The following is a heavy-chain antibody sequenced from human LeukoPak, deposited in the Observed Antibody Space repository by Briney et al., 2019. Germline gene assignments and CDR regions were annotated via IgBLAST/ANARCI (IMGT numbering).Heavy chain of an antibody. J-gene: IGHJ5*02. V-gene: IGHV3-30*03. CDR1: GFSFTMYG. Sequence: PGRPLRLSCAASGFSFTMYGIHWVRQAPGKGLEWVAFMSFDGSDKYYADSVKGRFTISRDNSKNTLYLQMNSLRFEDTAVYYCARDQPGTYTLSSTWGQGTLVTVSP. CDR2: MSFDGSDK. D-gene: IGHD6-19*01. CDR3: ARDQPGTYTLSST.